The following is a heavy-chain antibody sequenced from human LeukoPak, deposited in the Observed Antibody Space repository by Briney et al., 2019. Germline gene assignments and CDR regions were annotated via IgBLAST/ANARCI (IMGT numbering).Heavy chain of an antibody. V-gene: IGHV4-59*08. Sequence: SETLSHTRTVSGASISSYYWSWIRQPPGKGLEWVACISHSGNTNYNPSLKTRVTISADTSKSQISLRLSSVTAADTATYYCARHYSTDPFDYGGQGTPVTVSS. CDR3: ARHYSTDPFDY. CDR2: ISHSGNT. D-gene: IGHD4-11*01. CDR1: GASISSYY. J-gene: IGHJ4*02.